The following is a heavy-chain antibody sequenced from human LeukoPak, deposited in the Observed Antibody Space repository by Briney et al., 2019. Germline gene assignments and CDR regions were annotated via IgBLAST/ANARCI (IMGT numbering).Heavy chain of an antibody. CDR2: IYTSGST. J-gene: IGHJ2*01. CDR3: ARGSRDSGYDWGWYFDL. D-gene: IGHD5-12*01. V-gene: IGHV4-4*07. Sequence: NPSETLSLTCTVSGGSISNYFWSWIRQPAGKGLEWFGRIYTSGSTNYNPSLKSQVTMSVDTSKNQFSLKLKSVTAADTAVYYCARGSRDSGYDWGWYFDLWGRGTLVTVSS. CDR1: GGSISNYF.